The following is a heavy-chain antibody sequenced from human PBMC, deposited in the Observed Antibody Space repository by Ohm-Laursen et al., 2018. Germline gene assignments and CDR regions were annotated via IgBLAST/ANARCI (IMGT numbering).Heavy chain of an antibody. CDR1: GGSVSSGSYY. V-gene: IGHV4-61*01. Sequence: SDTLSLTCTVSGGSVSSGSYYWSWIRQPPGKGLEWIGHIYNSGSTNNNPALKSRVTISVATSKNQFSLKLSSVTAADTAVYYCARGGRHFDYWGQGTLVTVSS. CDR2: IYNSGST. D-gene: IGHD2-15*01. J-gene: IGHJ4*02. CDR3: ARGGRHFDY.